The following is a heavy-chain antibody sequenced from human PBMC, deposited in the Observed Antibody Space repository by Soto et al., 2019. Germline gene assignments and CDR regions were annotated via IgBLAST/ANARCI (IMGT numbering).Heavy chain of an antibody. V-gene: IGHV1-69*13. CDR1: GGTFSSYA. CDR3: ARVGYYYGSGSYRIFFDY. Sequence: GASVKVSCKASGGTFSSYAISWVRQAPGQGLEWMGGIIPIFGTANYAQKFQGRVTITADESTSTAYMELSSLRSEDTAVYYCARVGYYYGSGSYRIFFDYWGQGTLVTVSS. CDR2: IIPIFGTA. J-gene: IGHJ4*02. D-gene: IGHD3-10*01.